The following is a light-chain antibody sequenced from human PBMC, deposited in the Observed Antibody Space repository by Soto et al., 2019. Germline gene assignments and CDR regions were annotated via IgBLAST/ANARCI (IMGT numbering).Light chain of an antibody. Sequence: QSALTQPASVSGSPGQSITISCTGTSSDVGGYNYVSWYQQHPGKAPKLMIYDVSNRPSGISNRFSGSNSGNTASLTISRHQAEDAADYYCSSYTSNITLVLGGGTKLTVL. J-gene: IGLJ2*01. CDR2: DVS. CDR3: SSYTSNITLV. V-gene: IGLV2-14*01. CDR1: SSDVGGYNY.